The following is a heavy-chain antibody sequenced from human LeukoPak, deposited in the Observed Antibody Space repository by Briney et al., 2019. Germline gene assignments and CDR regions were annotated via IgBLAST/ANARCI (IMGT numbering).Heavy chain of an antibody. CDR3: ARWGQGTPTIIVRRYFDL. CDR2: INESGRT. V-gene: IGHV4-34*01. D-gene: IGHD5-12*01. Sequence: SETLTLTCAVSGGSFRGYYWNWIRQSPGRGLEWIGGINESGRTHYNASLESRVTISVDTSKNLFSLNLSSVTAADTAVYYCARWGQGTPTIIVRRYFDLWGQGTLVTVSS. J-gene: IGHJ4*02. CDR1: GGSFRGYY.